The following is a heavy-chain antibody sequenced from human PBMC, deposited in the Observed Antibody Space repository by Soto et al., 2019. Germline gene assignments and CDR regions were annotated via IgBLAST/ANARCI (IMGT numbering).Heavy chain of an antibody. D-gene: IGHD2-2*01. Sequence: QVQLVQSGAEVKKPGASVQVSCKASGYTFTSHDINWMRQTTGQGLEWMGWMNPNSGHTNSAQKFQGRVTMTRDTSINTAYMELTNLRSEDTAIYYCASDISTTWGQGTLVTVSS. V-gene: IGHV1-8*01. J-gene: IGHJ5*02. CDR2: MNPNSGHT. CDR3: ASDISTT. CDR1: GYTFTSHD.